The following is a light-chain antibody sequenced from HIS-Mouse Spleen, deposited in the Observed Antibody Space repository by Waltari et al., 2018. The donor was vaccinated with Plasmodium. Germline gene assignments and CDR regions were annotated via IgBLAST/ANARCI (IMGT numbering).Light chain of an antibody. CDR3: QAWDSSTAWV. Sequence: SYELTQPPSVSVSPGQTASLTCSGAHLGDKYACWYQQKPGQSPVLVIYQDSKRPSGIPERFSGSNSGNTATLTISGTQAMDEADYYCQAWDSSTAWVFGGGTKLTVL. J-gene: IGLJ2*01. V-gene: IGLV3-1*01. CDR2: QDS. CDR1: HLGDKY.